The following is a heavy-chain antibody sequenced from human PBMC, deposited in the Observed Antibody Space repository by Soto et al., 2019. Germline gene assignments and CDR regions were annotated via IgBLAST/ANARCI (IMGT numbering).Heavy chain of an antibody. V-gene: IGHV1-18*01. Sequence: GASVKVSCKASGYTFTSYGISWVRQAPGQGLEWMGWISAYNGNTNNAQKLQGRVTMTTDTSTSTAYMELRSLRSDDTAVYYCARDPYDSSGYYYPEYFQHWGQGTLVTVSS. CDR2: ISAYNGNT. J-gene: IGHJ1*01. D-gene: IGHD3-22*01. CDR3: ARDPYDSSGYYYPEYFQH. CDR1: GYTFTSYG.